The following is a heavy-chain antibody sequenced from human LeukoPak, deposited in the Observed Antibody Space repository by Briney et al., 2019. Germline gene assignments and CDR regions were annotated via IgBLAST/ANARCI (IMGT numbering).Heavy chain of an antibody. CDR1: GDSMSGYY. D-gene: IGHD3-10*01. V-gene: IGHV4-59*08. CDR2: MYYSGTT. J-gene: IGHJ5*02. Sequence: SETLSLTCSVSGDSMSGYYWGWIRQPPGKGLVWIGYMYYSGTTSYNPSLKSRVTLSTDTSKNHFSLKLYSVTAADTAVYYCARHDNYPGFGRGFDPWGQGFLVTVTS. CDR3: ARHDNYPGFGRGFDP.